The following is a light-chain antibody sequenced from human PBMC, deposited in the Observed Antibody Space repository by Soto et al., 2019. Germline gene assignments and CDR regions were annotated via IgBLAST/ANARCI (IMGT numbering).Light chain of an antibody. J-gene: IGKJ4*01. CDR1: RSVLYSSNTKNY. Sequence: DIVMTQSPDSLAVSLGERATINCKSSRSVLYSSNTKNYLAWYQQKPGQPPKLLIYWASTRESGVPDRFSGSGSGTDFTLTISSLQAEDVAVYYCQRYNNWPLTFGGGTKVESK. V-gene: IGKV4-1*01. CDR2: WAS. CDR3: QRYNNWPLT.